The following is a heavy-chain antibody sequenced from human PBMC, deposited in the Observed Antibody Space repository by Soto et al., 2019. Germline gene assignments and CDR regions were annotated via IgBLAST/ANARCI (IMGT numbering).Heavy chain of an antibody. Sequence: GGSLRLSCAASGVTFSSYSMSCVRQAPGKGLVWVSRINGNGSSTSYADSVKGRFTISRDNAKNTLYLQMNSLRAEDTAVYYCARDSNPLKYYYGSGFDPWGQGTLVTVSS. J-gene: IGHJ5*02. D-gene: IGHD3-10*01. V-gene: IGHV3-74*01. CDR2: INGNGSST. CDR1: GVTFSSYS. CDR3: ARDSNPLKYYYGSGFDP.